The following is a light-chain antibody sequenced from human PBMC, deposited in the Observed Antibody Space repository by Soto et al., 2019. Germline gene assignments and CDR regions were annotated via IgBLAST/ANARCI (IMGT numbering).Light chain of an antibody. Sequence: EIVLTQSPGTLSLSPGERATLSCRASQSVSSTFLAWYQQKPGQAPRLLIYGVSKRATGIPDRFSGSGSGTDFTLTISRLEPEDFATYYCQQTRSYPSTFGGGTKVEIK. CDR3: QQTRSYPST. CDR2: GVS. V-gene: IGKV3-20*01. CDR1: QSVSSTF. J-gene: IGKJ4*01.